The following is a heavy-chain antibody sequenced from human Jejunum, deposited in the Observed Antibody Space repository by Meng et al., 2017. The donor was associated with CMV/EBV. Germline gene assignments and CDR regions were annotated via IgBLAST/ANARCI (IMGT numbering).Heavy chain of an antibody. CDR1: SIRDYD. V-gene: IGHV4-59*12. CDR2: IFSSGTT. CDR3: ARGDHCGTTACYPHWFDP. Sequence: SIRDYDWSWIRQPTGKGLEWIGYIFSSGTTDYNPSLKSRVTMSVDMSKNQFSLTLTSVTAADTAVYYCARGDHCGTTACYPHWFDPWGQGTLVTVSS. D-gene: IGHD2-2*01. J-gene: IGHJ5*02.